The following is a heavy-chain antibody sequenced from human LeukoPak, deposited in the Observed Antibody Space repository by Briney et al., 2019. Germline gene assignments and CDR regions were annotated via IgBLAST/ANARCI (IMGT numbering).Heavy chain of an antibody. V-gene: IGHV4-34*01. Sequence: SETLSLTCAVYGGSFSGYYWSWIRQPPGKGLEWIGEINHSGSTNYNPSLKSRVTISVDTSKNQFSLKLSSVTAADTAVYYCARSRGLANYDHIPIDYWGQGTLVTVSS. CDR2: INHSGST. CDR1: GGSFSGYY. CDR3: ARSRGLANYDHIPIDY. D-gene: IGHD3-22*01. J-gene: IGHJ4*02.